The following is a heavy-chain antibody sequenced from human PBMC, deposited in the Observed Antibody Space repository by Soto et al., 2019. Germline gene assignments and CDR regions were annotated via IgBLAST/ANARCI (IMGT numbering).Heavy chain of an antibody. CDR3: AKDLRYSKHPIGY. CDR2: ISGSGGST. J-gene: IGHJ4*02. CDR1: GSPLSSYA. Sequence: PGGSLRLSCAASGSPLSSYAMSWARQATGKGLEWVSAISGSGGSTYYADSVKGRFTISRDNSKNTLYLQMNSLRAEDTAVYYCAKDLRYSKHPIGYWGQGALVTV. V-gene: IGHV3-23*01. D-gene: IGHD6-13*01.